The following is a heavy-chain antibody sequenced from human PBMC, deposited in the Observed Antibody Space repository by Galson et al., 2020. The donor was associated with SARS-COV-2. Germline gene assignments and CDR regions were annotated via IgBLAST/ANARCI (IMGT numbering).Heavy chain of an antibody. D-gene: IGHD3-3*01. J-gene: IGHJ4*02. CDR3: ARAAQTSYDFWSGYYNAPHFDY. Sequence: SETLSLTCTVSGGSISSYYWSWIRQPPGKGLEWIGYIYYSGSTHYNPSLKSQVTISVDTSKNQFSLKLSSVTAADTAVYYCARAAQTSYDFWSGYYNAPHFDYWGQGTLVTVSS. CDR2: IYYSGST. V-gene: IGHV4-59*01. CDR1: GGSISSYY.